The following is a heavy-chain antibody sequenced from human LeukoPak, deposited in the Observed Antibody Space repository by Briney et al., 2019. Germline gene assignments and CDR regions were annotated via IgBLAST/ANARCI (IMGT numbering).Heavy chain of an antibody. CDR1: GLTFSSNA. Sequence: GGSLRLSCAASGLTFSSNAMHWVRQAPGKGLEYVSAISSIGGGTYYANSVKDRFTISRDNSKNTLYLQMGSLRAEDMAVYYCARESSRYHTIDYWGQGTLVTVSS. D-gene: IGHD6-13*01. CDR3: ARESSRYHTIDY. CDR2: ISSIGGGT. V-gene: IGHV3-64*01. J-gene: IGHJ4*02.